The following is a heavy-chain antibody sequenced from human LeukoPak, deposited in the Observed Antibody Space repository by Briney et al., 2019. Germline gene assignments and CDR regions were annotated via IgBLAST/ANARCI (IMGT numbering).Heavy chain of an antibody. Sequence: GGSLRLSCAASGFTFSSYEMNWVRQAPGKGLEWVSYISSSGSTIYYADSVKGRFTISRDNAKSSLYLQMNSLRAEDTAVYYCARGVLMVYAYRPYFDYWGQGTLVTVSS. CDR1: GFTFSSYE. CDR2: ISSSGSTI. D-gene: IGHD2-8*01. CDR3: ARGVLMVYAYRPYFDY. V-gene: IGHV3-48*03. J-gene: IGHJ4*02.